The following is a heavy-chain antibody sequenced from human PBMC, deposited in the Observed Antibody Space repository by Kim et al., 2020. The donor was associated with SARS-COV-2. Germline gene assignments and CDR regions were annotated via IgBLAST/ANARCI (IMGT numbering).Heavy chain of an antibody. D-gene: IGHD1-26*01. CDR2: IGGGTGDT. CDR1: GYTFTDYA. V-gene: IGHV1-3*01. CDR3: ARDGPIGST. Sequence: ASVKVSCKASGYTFTDYAIYWVRQAPGQGLEWMGWIGGGTGDTRYSQKFQDRVTITRDTSASTAYMELSSLRSEDTAVYYCARDGPIGSTWGQGTLVTVSS. J-gene: IGHJ4*02.